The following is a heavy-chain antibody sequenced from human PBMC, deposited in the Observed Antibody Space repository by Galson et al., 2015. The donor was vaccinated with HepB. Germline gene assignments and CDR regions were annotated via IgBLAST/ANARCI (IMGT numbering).Heavy chain of an antibody. CDR1: GFTFSSYW. V-gene: IGHV3-7*03. Sequence: SLRLSCAASGFTFSSYWMSWVRQAPGKGLEWVANIKQDGSEKYYVDSVKGRFTISRDNAKNSLYLQMNSLRAEDTAVYYCARDHYYDSSGYPEEFDPWGQGTLVTVSS. J-gene: IGHJ5*02. CDR3: ARDHYYDSSGYPEEFDP. D-gene: IGHD3-22*01. CDR2: IKQDGSEK.